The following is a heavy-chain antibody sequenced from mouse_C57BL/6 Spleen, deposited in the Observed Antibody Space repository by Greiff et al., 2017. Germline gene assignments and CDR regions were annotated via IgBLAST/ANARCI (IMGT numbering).Heavy chain of an antibody. CDR2: IDPENGDT. V-gene: IGHV14-4*01. Sequence: DVQLQESGAELVRPGASVKLSCTASGFNIKDDYMHWVKQRPEQGLEWIGWIDPENGDTEYASKFQGKATITAATSSNTAYLQLSSLTSEDTAVYYCTATVVASMDYWGQGTSVTVSS. J-gene: IGHJ4*01. CDR1: GFNIKDDY. D-gene: IGHD1-1*01. CDR3: TATVVASMDY.